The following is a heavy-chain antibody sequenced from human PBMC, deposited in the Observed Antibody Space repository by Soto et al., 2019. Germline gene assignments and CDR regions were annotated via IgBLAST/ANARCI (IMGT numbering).Heavy chain of an antibody. Sequence: PGGSLRLSCAASGFSFSTYLMSWVRHAPGKGLEWVANIKQGGNEKFYVDSVKGRFTISRDNDKKSLYLQMDSLRVEDTAVYYCVGALTYEVPYYYYGMDVWGQGTTVTVPS. V-gene: IGHV3-7*01. J-gene: IGHJ6*02. CDR1: GFSFSTYL. CDR3: VGALTYEVPYYYYGMDV. CDR2: IKQGGNEK. D-gene: IGHD3-16*01.